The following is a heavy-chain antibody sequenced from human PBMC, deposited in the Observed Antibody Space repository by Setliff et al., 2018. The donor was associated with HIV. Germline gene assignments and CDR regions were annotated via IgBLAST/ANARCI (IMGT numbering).Heavy chain of an antibody. CDR2: INAGNGDT. CDR3: ARDSGDDYSDYYYYGMDV. CDR1: GYTFTNYA. Sequence: GASVKVSCKASGYTFTNYAMHWVRQAPGQRLEWMGWINAGNGDTKYSQKFQGRVTFTWDTSASTAYMELSSPRSEDTALYYCARDSGDDYSDYYYYGMDVWGQGTTVTVS. J-gene: IGHJ6*02. D-gene: IGHD4-4*01. V-gene: IGHV1-3*01.